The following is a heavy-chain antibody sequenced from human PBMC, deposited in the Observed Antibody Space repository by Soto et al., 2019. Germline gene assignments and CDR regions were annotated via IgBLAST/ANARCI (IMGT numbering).Heavy chain of an antibody. V-gene: IGHV3-49*03. J-gene: IGHJ6*02. Sequence: PGGSLRLSCTASGFAFGEYAMSWFRQAPGKGLEWVGFIRSKAYGGTTEYAASVKGRFTISRDDSKSSAYLQMHSLKTEDTAVYYCTRSNYGYYYYGMDVWGQGTTVTVSS. CDR2: IRSKAYGGTT. D-gene: IGHD4-4*01. CDR3: TRSNYGYYYYGMDV. CDR1: GFAFGEYA.